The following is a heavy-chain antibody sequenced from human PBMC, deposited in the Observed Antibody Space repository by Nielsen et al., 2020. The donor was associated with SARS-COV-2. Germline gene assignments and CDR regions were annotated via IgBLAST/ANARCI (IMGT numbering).Heavy chain of an antibody. CDR2: ITGSSRSYI. J-gene: IGHJ5*02. D-gene: IGHD2-2*01. CDR1: GFTFSSYN. CDR3: AREVLPTAMRWWFDP. Sequence: GGSLRLSCAASGFTFSSYNMNWVRQAPGKGLEWVSSITGSSRSYIYYADSVKGRFTISRDNAKNSLYLQMNSLRAEDTAIYYCAREVLPTAMRWWFDPWGQGTLVTVSA. V-gene: IGHV3-21*01.